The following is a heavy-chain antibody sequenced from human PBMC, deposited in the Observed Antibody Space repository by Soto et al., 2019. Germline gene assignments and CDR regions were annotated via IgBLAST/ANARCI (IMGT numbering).Heavy chain of an antibody. J-gene: IGHJ6*02. CDR2: IKSKTDGGTT. D-gene: IGHD3-3*01. CDR1: GFTFSNAW. Sequence: EVQLVESGGGLVKPGGSLRLSCAASGFTFSNAWMSWVRQAPGKGLEWVGRIKSKTDGGTTDYAAPVKGRFTISRDDSKNTLYLQMNSLKTEDTAVYYCTTSGWLLYRRISYYYYGMDVWGQGTTVTVSS. CDR3: TTSGWLLYRRISYYYYGMDV. V-gene: IGHV3-15*01.